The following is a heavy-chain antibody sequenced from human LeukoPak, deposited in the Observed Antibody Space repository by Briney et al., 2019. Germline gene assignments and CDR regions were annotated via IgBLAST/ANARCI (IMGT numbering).Heavy chain of an antibody. CDR1: GFTFSSYW. J-gene: IGHJ4*02. CDR2: INNDGSST. CDR3: ARSNHGCHDY. Sequence: PGGSLRLSCAASGFTFSSYWMHWVRHAPGKGLVWVSRINNDGSSTPYADSVKGRFTISRDNAKNTLYLQMNGLRAEDTAVYYCARSNHGCHDYWGQGTLVTVSS. D-gene: IGHD4-11*01. V-gene: IGHV3-74*01.